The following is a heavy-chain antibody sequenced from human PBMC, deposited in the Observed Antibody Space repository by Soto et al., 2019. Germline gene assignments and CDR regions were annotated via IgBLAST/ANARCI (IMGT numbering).Heavy chain of an antibody. J-gene: IGHJ5*01. CDR2: ISSISKYI. CDR1: GFTFSNYS. CDR3: ARGLSSGWFDY. V-gene: IGHV3-21*01. D-gene: IGHD6-19*01. Sequence: EVQLVESGGGLVKPGGSLRVSCAASGFTFSNYSMNWVRQAPGKGLEWVSSISSISKYIYYADSVKGRFTISRDNAKKSLYLQMNSLRAEDTAVYYCARGLSSGWFDYWGQGTLVTVSA.